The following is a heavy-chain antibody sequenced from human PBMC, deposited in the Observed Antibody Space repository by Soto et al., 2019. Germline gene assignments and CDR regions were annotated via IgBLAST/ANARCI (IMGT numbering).Heavy chain of an antibody. CDR2: IIPILGIA. Sequence: SVKVSCKASGGTFSSYTISWVRQAPGQGLEWMGRIIPILGIANYAQKFQGRVTITADKSTSTAYMELNSLRAEDTAVYYCATEVTYDFWSGSNPWPQGWGQGTLVTVSS. V-gene: IGHV1-69*04. CDR3: ATEVTYDFWSGSNPWPQG. J-gene: IGHJ4*02. D-gene: IGHD3-3*01. CDR1: GGTFSSYT.